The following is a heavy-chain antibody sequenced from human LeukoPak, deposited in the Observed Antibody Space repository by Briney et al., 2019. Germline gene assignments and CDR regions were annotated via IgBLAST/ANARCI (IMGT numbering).Heavy chain of an antibody. D-gene: IGHD3-16*02. Sequence: ASVKVSCKASGYTFTSYDISWVRQAPGQGLEWMGWISAYNGNTNYAQKLQGRVTMTTDTSTSTAYMELRSLRSDDTAVYYCASPIMITFGGVIAFDYWGQGTLVTVSS. CDR2: ISAYNGNT. CDR1: GYTFTSYD. V-gene: IGHV1-18*01. CDR3: ASPIMITFGGVIAFDY. J-gene: IGHJ4*02.